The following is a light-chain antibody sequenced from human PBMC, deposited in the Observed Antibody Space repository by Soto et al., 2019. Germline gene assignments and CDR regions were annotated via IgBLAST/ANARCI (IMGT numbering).Light chain of an antibody. CDR2: EVS. V-gene: IGLV2-18*02. Sequence: QSVLTQPPSVSGSPGQSVTISCTGTSSDIGYHNRVSWYQQPPGTAPKLMIYEVSTRYSGVPDRFSGSKSGNTASLTISGLQAEDEAVYYCSSFASSATLVFGGGTKVTVL. J-gene: IGLJ3*02. CDR1: SSDIGYHNR. CDR3: SSFASSATLV.